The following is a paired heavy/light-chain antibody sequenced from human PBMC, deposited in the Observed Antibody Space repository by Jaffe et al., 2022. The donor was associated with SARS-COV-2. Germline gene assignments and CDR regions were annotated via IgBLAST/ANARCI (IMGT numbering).Heavy chain of an antibody. CDR1: GFTFGSFG. D-gene: IGHD3-22*01. CDR3: ARDPSHFDSSGKGVFDY. V-gene: IGHV3-33*01. Sequence: QVQLVESGGGVVQPGRSLRLSCAASGFTFGSFGMHWVRQAPGKGLEWVAVIWYDGRNSYYADSVKGRFTISRDNSKNTLYLQMNSLRAEDTAVYYCARDPSHFDSSGKGVFDYWGQGTLVTVSS. J-gene: IGHJ4*02. CDR2: IWYDGRNS.
Light chain of an antibody. J-gene: IGLJ1*01. CDR3: QVWDSSSGNV. CDR1: NIGSKS. CDR2: YDS. V-gene: IGLV3-21*04. Sequence: SYVLTQPPSVSVAPGKTAGITCGGNNIGSKSVHWYQQKPGQAPVMVIYYDSDRPSGIPERFSGSNSGNTATLTISRVEAGDEADYYCQVWDSSSGNVFGTGTKVTVL.